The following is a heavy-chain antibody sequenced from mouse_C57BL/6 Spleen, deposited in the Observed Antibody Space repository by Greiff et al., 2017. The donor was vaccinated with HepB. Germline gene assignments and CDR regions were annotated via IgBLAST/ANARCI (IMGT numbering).Heavy chain of an antibody. V-gene: IGHV1-69*01. CDR3: ARGGLMDY. CDR2: IDPSDSYT. CDR1: GYTFTSYW. Sequence: VQLQQSGAELVMPGASVKLSCKASGYTFTSYWMHWVKQRPGQGLEWIGEIDPSDSYTNYNQKFKGKSTLTVDKSSSTAYMQLSSLTSEDSAVYYCARGGLMDYWGQGTSVTVSS. D-gene: IGHD3-3*01. J-gene: IGHJ4*01.